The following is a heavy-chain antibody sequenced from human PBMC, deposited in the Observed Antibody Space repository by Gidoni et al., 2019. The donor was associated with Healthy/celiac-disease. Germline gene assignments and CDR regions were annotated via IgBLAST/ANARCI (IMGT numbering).Heavy chain of an antibody. CDR1: GFTFGDYA. V-gene: IGHV3-49*04. J-gene: IGHJ6*03. D-gene: IGHD6-6*01. Sequence: EVQLVESGGGLVQPGRSLRLSCTASGFTFGDYAMSWVRQAPGKGLEVVGFIRRKAYGGTTEYAASVKGRFTISRDDTKSIAYLQMNSLKTEDTAVYYCTRDIVYSSSFRSYYYYYMDVWGKGTTVTVSS. CDR3: TRDIVYSSSFRSYYYYYMDV. CDR2: IRRKAYGGTT.